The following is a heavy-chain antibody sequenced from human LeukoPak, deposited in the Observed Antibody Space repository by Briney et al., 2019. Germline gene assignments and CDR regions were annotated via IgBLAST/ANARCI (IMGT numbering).Heavy chain of an antibody. V-gene: IGHV3-30*04. D-gene: IGHD1-1*01. CDR3: VRVMTTTRNFDY. CDR1: GFTFSSHP. J-gene: IGHJ4*02. CDR2: ISYDGKNK. Sequence: PGRSLRLSCAASGFTFSSHPMYWVRQTPGKGLEWVALISYDGKNKYYGDSVNGRLTISRDNTKNTLYLQMNSLRADDMGVYYCVRVMTTTRNFDYWGPGTLVTVSS.